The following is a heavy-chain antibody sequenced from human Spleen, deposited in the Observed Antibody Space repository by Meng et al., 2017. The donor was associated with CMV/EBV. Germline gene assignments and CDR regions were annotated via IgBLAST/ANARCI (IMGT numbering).Heavy chain of an antibody. Sequence: GESLKISCAASGFTFRSYSMNWVRQAPGKGLEWVANIKEDGSEKYYVDSVKGRFTISRDKAKNSLYLQMNSLRAEDTAVYYCASGPGVYYFDYWGQGTLVTVSS. CDR1: GFTFRSYS. CDR3: ASGPGVYYFDY. V-gene: IGHV3-7*01. CDR2: IKEDGSEK. D-gene: IGHD3-10*01. J-gene: IGHJ4*02.